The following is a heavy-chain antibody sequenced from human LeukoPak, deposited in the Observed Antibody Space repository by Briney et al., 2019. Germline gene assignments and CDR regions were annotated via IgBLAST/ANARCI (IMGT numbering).Heavy chain of an antibody. D-gene: IGHD2-21*01. Sequence: ASVKVSCKASGYTFTGYYTHWVRQAPGQGLEWMGWINPNSGGTNYAQKFQGRVTMTRDTSISTAYMELSRLRSDDTAVYYCWTDCGGDCYPSDAFDIWGQGTMVTVSS. CDR3: WTDCGGDCYPSDAFDI. J-gene: IGHJ3*02. V-gene: IGHV1-2*02. CDR1: GYTFTGYY. CDR2: INPNSGGT.